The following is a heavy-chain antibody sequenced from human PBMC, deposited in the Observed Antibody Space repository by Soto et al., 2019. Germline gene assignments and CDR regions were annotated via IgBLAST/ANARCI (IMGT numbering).Heavy chain of an antibody. Sequence: KTGGSLRLSCAASGFTFSNAWMSWVRQAPGKGLEWVGRIKSKTDGGTTDYAAPVKGRFTISRDDSKNTLYLQMNSLKTEETAVNYCTTSPLEQQLVHQTMDPAFWYFDYWGQGTLVTVSS. CDR2: IKSKTDGGTT. D-gene: IGHD6-13*01. CDR3: TTSPLEQQLVHQTMDPAFWYFDY. CDR1: GFTFSNAW. J-gene: IGHJ4*02. V-gene: IGHV3-15*01.